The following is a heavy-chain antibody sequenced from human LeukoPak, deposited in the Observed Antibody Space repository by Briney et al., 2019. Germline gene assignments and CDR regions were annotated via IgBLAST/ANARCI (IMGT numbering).Heavy chain of an antibody. CDR1: GGSFSGYY. CDR2: IYTSGST. V-gene: IGHV4-59*10. CDR3: ARVYDSSGYYPSFDY. J-gene: IGHJ4*02. Sequence: SETLSLTCAVYGGSFSGYYWSWIRQPAGKGLEWIGRIYTSGSTNYNPSLKSRVTMSVDTSKNQFSLKLSSVTAADTAVYYCARVYDSSGYYPSFDYWGQGTLVTVSS. D-gene: IGHD3-22*01.